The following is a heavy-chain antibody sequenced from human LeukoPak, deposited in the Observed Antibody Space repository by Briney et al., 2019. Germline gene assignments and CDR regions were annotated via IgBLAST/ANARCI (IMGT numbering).Heavy chain of an antibody. D-gene: IGHD3-16*01. V-gene: IGHV3-48*01. CDR3: ARDQGGLGY. CDR2: ISSFSGTI. CDR1: GITFSSYS. J-gene: IGHJ4*02. Sequence: PGGSLRLSCVASGITFSSYSMNWVRQAPGKGVEWVSYISSFSGTINYADSVKGRFTISRDNAKNSLYLQMNSLRAEDTAVYYCARDQGGLGYWGQGTLVTVSS.